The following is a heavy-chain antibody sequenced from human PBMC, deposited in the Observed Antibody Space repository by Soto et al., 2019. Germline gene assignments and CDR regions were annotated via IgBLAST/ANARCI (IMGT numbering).Heavy chain of an antibody. CDR1: GGNFRGYY. CDR2: INHSGST. CDR3: ARGGRTIFGVVIRSPADY. Sequence: SETHSHTCAVYGGNFRGYYWSWIRQPTGKGLEWIGEINHSGSTNYNPSLKSRVTISVDTSKNQFSLKLSSVTAADTAVYYCARGGRTIFGVVIRSPADYWGQGTLVTVSS. D-gene: IGHD3-3*01. J-gene: IGHJ4*02. V-gene: IGHV4-34*01.